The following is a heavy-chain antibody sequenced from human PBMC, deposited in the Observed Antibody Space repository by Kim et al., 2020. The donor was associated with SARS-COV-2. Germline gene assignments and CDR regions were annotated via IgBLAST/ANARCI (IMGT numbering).Heavy chain of an antibody. V-gene: IGHV3-23*01. D-gene: IGHD2-2*02. CDR3: AKQDCSSTSCYNGLGDY. Sequence: GGSLRLSCAASGFTFSSYAMSWVRQAPGKGLEWVSAISGSGGSTYYADSVKGRFTISRDNSKNTLYLQMNSLRAEDTAVYYCAKQDCSSTSCYNGLGDYWCQGTLVTFSS. CDR1: GFTFSSYA. J-gene: IGHJ4*02. CDR2: ISGSGGST.